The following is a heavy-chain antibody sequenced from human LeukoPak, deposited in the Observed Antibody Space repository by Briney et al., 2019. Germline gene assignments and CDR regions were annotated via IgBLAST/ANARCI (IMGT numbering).Heavy chain of an antibody. D-gene: IGHD3-10*01. CDR1: GGSISSSSYY. CDR2: IYYSGST. Sequence: PSETLSLTCTVSGGSISSSSYYWGWIRQPPGKGPEWIGSIYYSGSTYYNPSLKSRVTISVDTSKNQFSLKLSSVTAADTAVYYCASIAGGSGSYLSYWGQGTLVTVSS. J-gene: IGHJ4*02. CDR3: ASIAGGSGSYLSY. V-gene: IGHV4-39*01.